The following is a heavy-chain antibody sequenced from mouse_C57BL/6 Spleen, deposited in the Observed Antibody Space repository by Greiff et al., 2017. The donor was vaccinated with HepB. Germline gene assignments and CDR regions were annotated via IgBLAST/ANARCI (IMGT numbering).Heavy chain of an antibody. CDR3: ARDYASSYDY. CDR1: GFNINDYY. J-gene: IGHJ2*01. Sequence: VQLQQSGAELVKPGSSVKLSCTTSGFNINDYYMHWVKQRTEQGLEWIGRIDPEDGETKYAPKFQGKATITADTSSNTAYLQLSSLTSEYTAVSSCARDYASSYDYWGQGTTLTVSS. CDR2: IDPEDGET. V-gene: IGHV14-2*01. D-gene: IGHD1-1*01.